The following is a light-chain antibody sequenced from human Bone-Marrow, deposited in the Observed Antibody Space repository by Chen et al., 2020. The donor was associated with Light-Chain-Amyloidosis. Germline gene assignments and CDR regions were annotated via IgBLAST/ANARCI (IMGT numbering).Light chain of an antibody. J-gene: IGLJ3*02. V-gene: IGLV3-21*02. CDR2: DDS. CDR3: QVWDRSSDRPV. CDR1: TIGSKS. Sequence: SYVLTQPASVSGAPGQTARIGCGGNTIGSKSVHWYQQTPGQAPLLVVQDDSDRPSGIPERLAGSNSGNTATLTISRVEAGDEADYYCQVWDRSSDRPVFGGGTKLTVL.